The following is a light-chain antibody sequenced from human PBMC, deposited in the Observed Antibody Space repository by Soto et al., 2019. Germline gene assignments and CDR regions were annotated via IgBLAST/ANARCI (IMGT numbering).Light chain of an antibody. J-gene: IGKJ2*01. CDR1: QSVSSTY. CDR3: EQYDSSPYT. V-gene: IGKV3-20*01. Sequence: EIVLTQSPGTLSLSPGERATLSCRASQSVSSTYFAWYQHKPDQAPRLLIYGASSRETGIPDTFSGSGSGTNFTLTISRLEPEDFAVYYCEQYDSSPYTFGQGTKLEIK. CDR2: GAS.